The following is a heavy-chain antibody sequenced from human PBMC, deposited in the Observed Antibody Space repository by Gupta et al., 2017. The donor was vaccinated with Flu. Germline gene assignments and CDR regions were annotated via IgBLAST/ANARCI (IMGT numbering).Heavy chain of an antibody. CDR3: ARDLTVTASRYFDY. Sequence: QVQLQQSGPGLVKPSQTLSLTCAISGDSVSGRSVSWNWIRQSPSRGLEWVGRTYYRSKWSHNYAVSVKSRITISPDTSKNQVSLQLNSVTPEDTAVYYCARDLTVTASRYFDYWGQGTLGTVSS. V-gene: IGHV6-1*01. CDR2: TYYRSKWSH. CDR1: GDSVSGRSVS. D-gene: IGHD4-17*01. J-gene: IGHJ4*02.